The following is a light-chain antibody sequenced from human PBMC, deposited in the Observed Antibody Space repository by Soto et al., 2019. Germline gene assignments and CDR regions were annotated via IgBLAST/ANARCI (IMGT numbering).Light chain of an antibody. V-gene: IGLV1-40*01. CDR1: STNIGAGYD. CDR2: GNN. Sequence: QAVVTQPPSVSGAPGQRVTISCTGSSTNIGAGYDVHWYQQLPGTAPKLLIYGNNNRPPGVPDRFSGSKSGTSASLAITGLQAEDEADYYCQSYDSRLSVVFGGGTKVTVL. J-gene: IGLJ2*01. CDR3: QSYDSRLSVV.